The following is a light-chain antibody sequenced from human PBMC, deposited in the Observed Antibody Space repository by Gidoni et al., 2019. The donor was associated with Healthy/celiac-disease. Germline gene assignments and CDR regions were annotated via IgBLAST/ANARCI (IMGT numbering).Light chain of an antibody. CDR3: QQYNSYPWT. CDR1: QSISSW. V-gene: IGKV1-5*03. CDR2: KAF. J-gene: IGKJ1*01. Sequence: DIQMTQSPSTLSASVGDRVTITCRASQSISSWLAWYQQKPGKAPKLLIYKAFSLESGVPSRVSGSGSGTEFTLTSSSLQPDDFATYYCQQYNSYPWTFGQGTKVEIK.